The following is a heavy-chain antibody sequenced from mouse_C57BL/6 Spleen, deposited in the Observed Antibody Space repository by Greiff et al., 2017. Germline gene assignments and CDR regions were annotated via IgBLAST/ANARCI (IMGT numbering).Heavy chain of an antibody. Sequence: EVQLQESGAELVRPGASVKVSCTASGFNIKDDYMHWVKQRPEQGLEWIGWIDPENGDTEYASKFQGKATITADTTSNTAYLQLSSLTSEDTAVYYCTYYYGSSYHWYFDVWGTGTTVTVSS. D-gene: IGHD1-1*01. CDR3: TYYYGSSYHWYFDV. CDR2: IDPENGDT. J-gene: IGHJ1*03. V-gene: IGHV14-4*01. CDR1: GFNIKDDY.